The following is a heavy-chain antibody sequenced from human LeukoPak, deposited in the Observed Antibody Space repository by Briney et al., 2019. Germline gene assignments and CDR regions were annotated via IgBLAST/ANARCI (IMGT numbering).Heavy chain of an antibody. Sequence: SQTLSLTCAISGDSVSSNSAAWNWITQSPSRGLEWLGRTYYRCRWYNDYAVSVKSRISINPDTSKNQFYLQLNSVINEDTAVYYCARELRRIFDYWGQGTLVTASS. CDR2: TYYRCRWYN. V-gene: IGHV6-1*01. CDR3: ARELRRIFDY. J-gene: IGHJ4*02. CDR1: GDSVSSNSAA.